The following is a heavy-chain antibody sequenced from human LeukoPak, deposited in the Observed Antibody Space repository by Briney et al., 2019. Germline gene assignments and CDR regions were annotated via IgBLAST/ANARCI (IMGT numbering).Heavy chain of an antibody. CDR3: ARVEYSSRKHFDY. CDR1: GGTFSSYA. Sequence: SVKVSCKASGGTFSSYAISWVRQAPGQGHQWMGRIVPILGIANYAQKFQGRVTITADKSTSTAYMELSSLRSEDTAVYYCARVEYSSRKHFDYWGQGTLVTVSP. D-gene: IGHD6-13*01. J-gene: IGHJ4*02. CDR2: IVPILGIA. V-gene: IGHV1-69*04.